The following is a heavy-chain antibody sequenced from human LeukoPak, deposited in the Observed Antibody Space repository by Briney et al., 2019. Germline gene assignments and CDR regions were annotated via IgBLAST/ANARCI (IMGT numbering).Heavy chain of an antibody. CDR2: INWNGGST. J-gene: IGHJ4*02. CDR1: GFTFDDYG. Sequence: PGGSLRLSCAASGFTFDDYGMSWVRQAPGKGLEWVSGINWNGGSTGYADSVKGRFTISRDNAKNSLYLQMNSLRAEDTAVYYCARDLSSGALGVFDYWGQGTLVTVSS. D-gene: IGHD1-26*01. V-gene: IGHV3-20*04. CDR3: ARDLSSGALGVFDY.